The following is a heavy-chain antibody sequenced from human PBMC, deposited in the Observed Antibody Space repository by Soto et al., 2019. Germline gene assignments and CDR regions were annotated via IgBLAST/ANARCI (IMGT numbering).Heavy chain of an antibody. CDR3: ARSLGLAAAGMNFDY. CDR2: IIPILGTA. D-gene: IGHD6-13*01. CDR1: GGTFSSYA. V-gene: IGHV1-69*13. Sequence: SVKVSCKASGGTFSSYAISWVRQAPGQGLEWMGGIIPILGTANYAQKFQGRVTITADESTSTAYMELGSLRSEDTAVYYCARSLGLAAAGMNFDYWGQGTLVTVSS. J-gene: IGHJ4*02.